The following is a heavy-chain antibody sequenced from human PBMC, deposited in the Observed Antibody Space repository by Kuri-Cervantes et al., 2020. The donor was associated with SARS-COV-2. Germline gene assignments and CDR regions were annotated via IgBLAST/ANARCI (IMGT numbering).Heavy chain of an antibody. Sequence: GESLKISCKGSGYRFTNYWIGWVRQMPGKGLEWMGIIYPGDSDTTYSPSFQGQVTISADKSISTAFLQWSSLKASDTAMYYCARLGNQNIVVVPAAPFDYWGQGTLVTVSS. J-gene: IGHJ4*02. CDR3: ARLGNQNIVVVPAAPFDY. CDR1: GYRFTNYW. D-gene: IGHD2-2*01. CDR2: IYPGDSDT. V-gene: IGHV5-51*01.